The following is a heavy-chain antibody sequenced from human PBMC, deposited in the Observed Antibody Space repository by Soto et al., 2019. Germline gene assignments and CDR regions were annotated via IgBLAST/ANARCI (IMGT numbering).Heavy chain of an antibody. Sequence: LGESLKISCKCSAYIFTTSGIVWVRQMPGKGLECMGIIYPADSDTRYSPSFQGQVTISADMSITTASLQWTSLMASYTAIYFCATLGRPEDWFDSWGPGTLVTVYS. CDR3: ATLGRPEDWFDS. V-gene: IGHV5-51*01. CDR2: IYPADSDT. J-gene: IGHJ5*01. CDR1: AYIFTTSG.